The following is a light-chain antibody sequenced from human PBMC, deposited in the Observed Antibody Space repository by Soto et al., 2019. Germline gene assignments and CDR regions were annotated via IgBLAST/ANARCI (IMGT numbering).Light chain of an antibody. CDR1: QSVSSN. Sequence: EIVMTQSPATLSVSPGERATLSCRASQSVSSNVAWYQQKPGQAPRLLIYGASTTATGIPARFSGRGSGTEFTLTISSLQSEDFAVYYCQQYNNWLTFGGGTKVEIK. CDR2: GAS. V-gene: IGKV3-15*01. CDR3: QQYNNWLT. J-gene: IGKJ4*01.